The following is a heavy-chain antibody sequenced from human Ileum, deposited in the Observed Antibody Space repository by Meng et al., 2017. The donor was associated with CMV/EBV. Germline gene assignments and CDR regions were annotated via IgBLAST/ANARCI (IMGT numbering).Heavy chain of an antibody. CDR2: IYYSGNT. D-gene: IGHD1-26*01. J-gene: IGHJ6*02. CDR1: GDSIMNSAYY. Sequence: SETLSLTCIVSGDSIMNSAYYWAWIRQSPGKGLEWIGTIYYSGNTYYNPSLKSRLTISIDTSRNHFSLQMTSVTAADTAMYYCARDSSLVGATQGPNYYYYYGMDVWGQGTMVTVSS. CDR3: ARDSSLVGATQGPNYYYYYGMDV. V-gene: IGHV4-39*07.